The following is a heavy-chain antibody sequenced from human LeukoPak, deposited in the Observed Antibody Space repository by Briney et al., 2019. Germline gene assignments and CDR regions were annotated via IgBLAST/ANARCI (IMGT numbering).Heavy chain of an antibody. CDR3: ARAGYSSSSSYYY. V-gene: IGHV3-7*01. D-gene: IGHD6-6*01. Sequence: GGSLRLSCAASGFTFSSYWMSWVRQAPGKGLEWVANIKQDGSEKYYVDPVKGRFTISRDNAKNSLYLQMNSLRAEDTAVYYCARAGYSSSSSYYYWGQGTPVTVSS. CDR1: GFTFSSYW. CDR2: IKQDGSEK. J-gene: IGHJ4*02.